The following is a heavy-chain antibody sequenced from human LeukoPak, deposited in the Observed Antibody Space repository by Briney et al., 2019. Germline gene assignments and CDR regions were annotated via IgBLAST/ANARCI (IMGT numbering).Heavy chain of an antibody. V-gene: IGHV3-7*01. CDR2: IKQDGSEN. CDR1: GFTLSPYW. Sequence: GGSLRLSCIASGFTLSPYWMTWVRQAPGRGLEWVANIKQDGSENYSVDSVKGRFTISRDNAKNSLFLQMNSLRADDTAVYYCARGRPDYYGSGTFYPYFYGLDVWGQGTSVTVSS. CDR3: ARGRPDYYGSGTFYPYFYGLDV. J-gene: IGHJ6*02. D-gene: IGHD3-10*01.